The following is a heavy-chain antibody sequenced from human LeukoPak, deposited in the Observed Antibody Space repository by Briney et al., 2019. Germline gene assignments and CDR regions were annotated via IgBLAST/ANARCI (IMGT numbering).Heavy chain of an antibody. J-gene: IGHJ4*02. V-gene: IGHV4-30-2*03. CDR3: ARVVRGVHFDY. CDR1: GGSISSGGYS. CDR2: IYHSGST. D-gene: IGHD3-10*01. Sequence: SETLSLTCAVSGGSISSGGYSWSWIRQPPGKGLEWIGSIYHSGSTYYNPSLKSRVTISVDTSKNQFSLKLSSVTAADTAVYYCARVVRGVHFDYWGQGTLVTVSS.